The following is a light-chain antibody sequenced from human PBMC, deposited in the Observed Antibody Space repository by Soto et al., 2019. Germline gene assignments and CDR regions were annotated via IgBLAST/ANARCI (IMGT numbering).Light chain of an antibody. Sequence: EIMFTQSPFILSLSPGERATLSCRASQSVSNQLAWYQQKPGQAPRLLIYDASRRVTGIPARFSGSGSGTDFTLTLGSLEPEDFAVYYCQQRAGSSTFGQGTRLEIK. CDR1: QSVSNQ. V-gene: IGKV3-11*01. CDR2: DAS. CDR3: QQRAGSST. J-gene: IGKJ5*01.